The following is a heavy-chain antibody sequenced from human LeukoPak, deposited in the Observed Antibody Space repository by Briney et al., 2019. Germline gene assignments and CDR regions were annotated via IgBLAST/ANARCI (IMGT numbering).Heavy chain of an antibody. Sequence: SVKVSCKASGGTFSSYTISWVRQAPGQGLEWMGRIIPILGIANYAQKFQARVTITADKSTSTAYMELSSLRSEDTAVYYCARRYSNNAFDIWGQGTMVTVSS. CDR1: GGTFSSYT. CDR2: IIPILGIA. D-gene: IGHD4-11*01. J-gene: IGHJ3*02. V-gene: IGHV1-69*02. CDR3: ARRYSNNAFDI.